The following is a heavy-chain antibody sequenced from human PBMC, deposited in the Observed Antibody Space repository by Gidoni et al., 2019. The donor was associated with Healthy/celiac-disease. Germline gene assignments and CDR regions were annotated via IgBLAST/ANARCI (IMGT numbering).Heavy chain of an antibody. V-gene: IGHV3-23*01. J-gene: IGHJ3*02. CDR3: AKDSSPLVVGAIPNAFDI. D-gene: IGHD1-26*01. CDR1: GFTFSSYA. Sequence: EVQLLESGGGLVQPGGSLRLSCAASGFTFSSYAMGWVRQAPGKGLEGVSAISGSGGSTYYADSVKGRFTISRDNSKNTLYLQMNSLRAEDRAVYYCAKDSSPLVVGAIPNAFDIWGQGTMVTVSS. CDR2: ISGSGGST.